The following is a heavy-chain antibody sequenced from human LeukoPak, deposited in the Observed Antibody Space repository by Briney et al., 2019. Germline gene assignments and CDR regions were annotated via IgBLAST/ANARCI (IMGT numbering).Heavy chain of an antibody. V-gene: IGHV4-39*07. CDR2: IYYSGST. CDR3: ASQGYYGSGSYSFPYYYYYYYMDV. CDR1: GFTVSSNY. Sequence: GSLRLSCAASGFTVSSNYMSWVRQAPGKGLEWIGSIYYSGSTYYNPSLKSRVTISVDTSKNQFSLKLSSVTAADTAVYYCASQGYYGSGSYSFPYYYYYYYMDVWGKGTTVTVSS. D-gene: IGHD3-10*01. J-gene: IGHJ6*03.